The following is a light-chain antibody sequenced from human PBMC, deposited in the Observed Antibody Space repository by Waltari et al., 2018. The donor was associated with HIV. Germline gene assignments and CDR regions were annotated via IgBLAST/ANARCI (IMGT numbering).Light chain of an antibody. J-gene: IGKJ4*01. CDR3: QQYGSSPLT. CDR2: AAF. CDR1: QSVSSSY. Sequence: EIVLTQSPGTLSLSPGERATLSCRASQSVSSSYLAWYQQKPGQAPRLLIYAAFSRATDIPDRFSGSGSGTDFTLTISRLEPDDFAVYYCQQYGSSPLTFGGGTKVEI. V-gene: IGKV3-20*01.